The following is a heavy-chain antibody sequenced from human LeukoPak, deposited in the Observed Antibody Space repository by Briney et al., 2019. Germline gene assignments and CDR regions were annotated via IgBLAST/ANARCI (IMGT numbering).Heavy chain of an antibody. V-gene: IGHV3-30*18. J-gene: IGHJ4*02. CDR1: GFTFSSYG. D-gene: IGHD6-19*01. Sequence: GGSLRLSCAASGFTFSSYGMHWVRQAPGKGLEWVAVISYDGSNKYYADSVKGRFTISRDNSKKTLNLQMNSLRAEDTAMYYCAKERSSGWPDYWGQGTLVTVSS. CDR3: AKERSSGWPDY. CDR2: ISYDGSNK.